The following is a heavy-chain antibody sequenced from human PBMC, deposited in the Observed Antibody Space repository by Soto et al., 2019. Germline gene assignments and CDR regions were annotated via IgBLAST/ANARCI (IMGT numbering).Heavy chain of an antibody. CDR2: ISSNSATR. CDR1: GFTFSNYG. J-gene: IGHJ4*02. D-gene: IGHD6-6*01. V-gene: IGHV3-48*02. Sequence: EVQRVESGGGLVQPGGSLRLSCAASGFTFSNYGMNWVRQAPGKGLAWVSYISSNSATRQYADSVKGRFTISRDQAKNSLDLQMTSLRDEDTAVYYCARGGAARPDYWGQGTLVTVSS. CDR3: ARGGAARPDY.